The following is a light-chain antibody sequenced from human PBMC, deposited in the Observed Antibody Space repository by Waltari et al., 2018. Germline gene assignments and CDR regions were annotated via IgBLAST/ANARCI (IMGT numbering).Light chain of an antibody. CDR1: RSDIGYYNF. CDR3: ASYTSANTVL. CDR2: DVS. Sequence: QSGLTQPASVSGSPGQSITISCTGTRSDIGYYNFFSWYQQHPGKAPNLVIFDVSRWPSGVSHRFSGSKSGNTASLTISGLQAEDEAAYYCASYTSANTVLFGGGTKVTVL. V-gene: IGLV2-14*03. J-gene: IGLJ2*01.